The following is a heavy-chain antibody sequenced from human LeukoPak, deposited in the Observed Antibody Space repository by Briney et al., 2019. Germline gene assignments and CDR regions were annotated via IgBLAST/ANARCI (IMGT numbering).Heavy chain of an antibody. D-gene: IGHD2-15*01. Sequence: ATVKVSCKASGYTFTDYYMHWVRQAPGQGPEWMGWINPKNGGTGYAQKFQGRVTITRDTSITTVYMEMSRLTSDDTAVYYCARDSVVVVTTTPENRFDPWGQGTLVTVSS. CDR1: GYTFTDYY. V-gene: IGHV1-2*02. J-gene: IGHJ5*02. CDR2: INPKNGGT. CDR3: ARDSVVVVTTTPENRFDP.